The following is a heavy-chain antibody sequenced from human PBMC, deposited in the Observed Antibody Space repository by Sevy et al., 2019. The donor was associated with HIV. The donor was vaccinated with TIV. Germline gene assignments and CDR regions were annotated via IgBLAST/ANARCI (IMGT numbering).Heavy chain of an antibody. J-gene: IGHJ4*02. V-gene: IGHV3-21*06. D-gene: IGHD1-26*01. CDR2: ISSSSSYV. Sequence: GGSLRLSCAASGFTVSSKYMSWVRQAPGKGLEWVSSISSSSSYVYNADSGKGRFTISRDNAKNSLYLQMNSLRAEDTAVYYCAKWDADRRWFFDYWGQGTLVTVSS. CDR1: GFTVSSKY. CDR3: AKWDADRRWFFDY.